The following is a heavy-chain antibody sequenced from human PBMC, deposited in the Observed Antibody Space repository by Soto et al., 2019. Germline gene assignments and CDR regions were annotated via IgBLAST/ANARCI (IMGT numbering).Heavy chain of an antibody. V-gene: IGHV3-23*01. Sequence: PGGSLRLSCAASGFTFSSYAMSWVRQAPGKGLERVSAISGSGGSTYYADSVKGRFTISRDNSKNTLYLQMNSLRAEDTAVYYCAKTLRTNYDYIWGSYPEALDYWGQGTLVTVSS. CDR1: GFTFSSYA. CDR2: ISGSGGST. J-gene: IGHJ4*02. CDR3: AKTLRTNYDYIWGSYPEALDY. D-gene: IGHD3-16*02.